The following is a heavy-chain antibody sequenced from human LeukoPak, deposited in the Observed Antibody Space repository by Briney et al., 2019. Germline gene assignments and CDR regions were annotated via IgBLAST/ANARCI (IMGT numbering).Heavy chain of an antibody. Sequence: ASVKVSCKASGYTFTGYYMHWVRQAPGQGLEWMGWINPNSGGTNYAQKLQGRVTMTTDTSTSTAYMELRSLRSDDTAVYYCARDPQGDSSGYYPHYFDYWGQGTLVTVSS. D-gene: IGHD3-22*01. CDR1: GYTFTGYY. J-gene: IGHJ4*02. CDR2: INPNSGGT. V-gene: IGHV1-2*02. CDR3: ARDPQGDSSGYYPHYFDY.